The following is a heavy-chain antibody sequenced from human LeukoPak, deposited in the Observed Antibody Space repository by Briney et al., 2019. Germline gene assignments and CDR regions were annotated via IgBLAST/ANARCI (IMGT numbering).Heavy chain of an antibody. V-gene: IGHV3-7*03. D-gene: IGHD6-6*01. Sequence: PGGSLRLSCAASGFTFSSYWMNWARQAPGKGLEWVASINHNGNVNYYVDSVKGRFAISRDNAKNSLYLQMNSLRAEDTAVYYCARDPRAALAYWGQGTLVTVSS. CDR2: INHNGNVN. CDR1: GFTFSSYW. J-gene: IGHJ4*02. CDR3: ARDPRAALAY.